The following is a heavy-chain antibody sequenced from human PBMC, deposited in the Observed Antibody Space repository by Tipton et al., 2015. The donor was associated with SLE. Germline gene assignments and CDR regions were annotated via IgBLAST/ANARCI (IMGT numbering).Heavy chain of an antibody. CDR2: IFYSGNT. CDR3: ARLTTTFGLTY. V-gene: IGHV4-39*07. J-gene: IGHJ4*02. Sequence: TLSLTCTVSDGSTGSSLYFWGWIRQPPGKGLEWIGNIFYSGNTYYNPSLRSRVTISVDTSRSQFSLKLTSVTAADTAVYYCARLTTTFGLTYWGQGTLVTVSS. D-gene: IGHD3-3*01. CDR1: DGSTGSSLYF.